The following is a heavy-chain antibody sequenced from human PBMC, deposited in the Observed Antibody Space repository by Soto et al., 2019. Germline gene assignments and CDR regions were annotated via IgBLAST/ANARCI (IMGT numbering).Heavy chain of an antibody. CDR2: ISSGGSTK. CDR1: GFTFSRYT. Sequence: QVQLVESGGGVVQPGRSLRLSCAASGFTFSRYTMHWVRQAPGKGLEWVAVISSGGSTKYYADSVKGRFTISRDNSKNTLFLQMNRLRADDTAVYYCAIDGGFDYGFWYFDIWGRGNLVTVSS. CDR3: AIDGGFDYGFWYFDI. D-gene: IGHD4-17*01. J-gene: IGHJ2*01. V-gene: IGHV3-30-3*01.